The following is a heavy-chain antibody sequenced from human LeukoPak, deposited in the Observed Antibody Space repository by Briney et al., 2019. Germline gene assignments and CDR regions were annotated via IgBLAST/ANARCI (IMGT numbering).Heavy chain of an antibody. J-gene: IGHJ4*02. CDR2: IYYSGST. CDR1: GGSISSYY. V-gene: IGHV4-59*12. Sequence: SQTLSLTCTVSGGSISSYYWSWVRQPPGKGLEWIGYIYYSGSTNYNPSLKSRVTISVDTSKNQSSLKLSSVTAADTAVHYCARGHYCSGGSCSDSPFDYWGQGTLVTVSS. D-gene: IGHD2-15*01. CDR3: ARGHYCSGGSCSDSPFDY.